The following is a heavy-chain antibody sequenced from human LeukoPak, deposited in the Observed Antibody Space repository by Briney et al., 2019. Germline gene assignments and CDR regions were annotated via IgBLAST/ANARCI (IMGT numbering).Heavy chain of an antibody. J-gene: IGHJ4*02. CDR1: GFTFSSYG. V-gene: IGHV3-30*02. Sequence: GGSLRLSCAASGFTFSSYGIHWVRQAPGKGLEWVAFIRYDGTNKYYADSVKGRFTISRDNSKNTLYLQMNSLRAEDTAVYYCVREGYYDSSGYLGVFDYWGQGTLVTVSS. D-gene: IGHD3-22*01. CDR2: IRYDGTNK. CDR3: VREGYYDSSGYLGVFDY.